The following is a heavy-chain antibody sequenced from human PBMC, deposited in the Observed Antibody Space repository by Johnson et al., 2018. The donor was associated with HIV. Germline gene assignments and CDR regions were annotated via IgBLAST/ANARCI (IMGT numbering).Heavy chain of an antibody. J-gene: IGHJ3*02. CDR2: ISYDGSNK. V-gene: IGHV3-30*04. CDR3: ARDQSSGPHDAFDI. D-gene: IGHD3-22*01. Sequence: VQLVESGGGVVQPGRSLRLSCAASGFTFSSYAMHWVRQAPGKGLEWVAVISYDGSNKYYADSVKGRFTISRDNSKNTLYLQMNSLRAEDTAVYYCARDQSSGPHDAFDIWGQGTMVTVSS. CDR1: GFTFSSYA.